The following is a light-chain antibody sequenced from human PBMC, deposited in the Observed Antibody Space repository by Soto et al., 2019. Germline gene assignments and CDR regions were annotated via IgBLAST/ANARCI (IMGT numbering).Light chain of an antibody. Sequence: QPLLTQPASVSESPGQSVAIPCAGTSSDVGAYNYVSWYQQHPGKAPKLLLSEVSNRPSGVSDRFSGSKSGNTASLTISGLQAEDEADYYCSSLTTSFTYVFGTGTKVTVL. CDR2: EVS. CDR1: SSDVGAYNY. V-gene: IGLV2-14*01. J-gene: IGLJ1*01. CDR3: SSLTTSFTYV.